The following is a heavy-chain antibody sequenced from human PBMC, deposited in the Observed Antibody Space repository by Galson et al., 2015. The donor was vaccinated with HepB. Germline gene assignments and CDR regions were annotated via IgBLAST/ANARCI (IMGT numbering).Heavy chain of an antibody. V-gene: IGHV3-48*04. D-gene: IGHD3-3*01. CDR2: ISRSSNNI. CDR1: GLTFSDYS. CDR3: AGPLRFLVPHDY. Sequence: SLRLSCAASGLTFSDYSMNWVRQAPGKGLEWVAYISRSSNNIYYADSVKGRFTISRDNAKKSLYLQMNTLRAEDTAVYYCAGPLRFLVPHDYWGQGTLVTVSS. J-gene: IGHJ4*02.